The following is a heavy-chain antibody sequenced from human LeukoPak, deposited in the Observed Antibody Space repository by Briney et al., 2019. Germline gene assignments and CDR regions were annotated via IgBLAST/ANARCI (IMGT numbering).Heavy chain of an antibody. CDR2: INPDSGCT. D-gene: IGHD1-1*01. J-gene: IGHJ4*02. CDR3: ARFGGTNRDSTTY. V-gene: IGHV1-2*02. Sequence: ASVKVSCKASGYTFTGYYMHWVRQAPGQGLEWMGWINPDSGCTNYAQKIQGRVTMTRDTSISTAYMELSRLRSDDTAVYYCARFGGTNRDSTTYWGQGTLVTVSS. CDR1: GYTFTGYY.